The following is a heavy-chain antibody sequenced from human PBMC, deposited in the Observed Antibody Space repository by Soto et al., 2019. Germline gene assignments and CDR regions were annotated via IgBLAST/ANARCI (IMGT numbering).Heavy chain of an antibody. CDR2: ISGSGGST. V-gene: IGHV3-23*01. D-gene: IGHD3-3*01. Sequence: EVQLLESGGGLVQPGGSLRLSCAVSGLTFSSYAMTWVRQAPGKGLEWVSGISGSGGSTYYADSVKGRFTISRDNAKNTLHLQMNSLRVEDTAVYYCAKVGTDFRSGHYSWFDPWGQGTLATVSS. CDR3: AKVGTDFRSGHYSWFDP. J-gene: IGHJ5*02. CDR1: GLTFSSYA.